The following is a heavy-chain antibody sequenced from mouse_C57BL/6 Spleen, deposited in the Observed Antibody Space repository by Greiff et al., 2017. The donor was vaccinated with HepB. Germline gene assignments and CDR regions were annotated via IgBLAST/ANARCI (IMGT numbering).Heavy chain of an antibody. CDR3: ARLLPYYFDY. CDR2: IDPEDGET. D-gene: IGHD1-1*01. Sequence: VQLQQSGAELVKPGASVKLSCTASGFNIKDYYMHWVKQRTEQGLEWIGRIDPEDGETKYAPNFQGKATITADTSSNTAYLQLSSLTSEDTAVYYCARLLPYYFDYWGQGTTLTVSS. CDR1: GFNIKDYY. V-gene: IGHV14-2*01. J-gene: IGHJ2*01.